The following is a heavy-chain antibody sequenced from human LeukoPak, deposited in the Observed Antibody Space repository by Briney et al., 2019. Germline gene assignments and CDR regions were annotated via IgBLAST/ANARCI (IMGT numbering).Heavy chain of an antibody. J-gene: IGHJ6*03. V-gene: IGHV4-34*01. D-gene: IGHD2-2*01. CDR2: INHSGST. CDR1: GGSFSGYY. CDR3: ARPLPAARYYYYYYMDV. Sequence: SETLSLTCAVYGGSFSGYYWSWIRQPPGEGLEWIGEINHSGSTNYNPSLKSRVTISVDTSKNQFSLKLSSVTAADTAVYYCARPLPAARYYYYYYMDVWGKGTTVTISS.